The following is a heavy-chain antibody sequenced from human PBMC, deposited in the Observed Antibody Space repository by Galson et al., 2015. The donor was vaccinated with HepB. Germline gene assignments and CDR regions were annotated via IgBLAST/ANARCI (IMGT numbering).Heavy chain of an antibody. CDR3: ARDGASIAVAGPDY. CDR1: GFTFSSYG. V-gene: IGHV3-33*08. J-gene: IGHJ4*02. CDR2: IWYDGSNK. Sequence: SLRLSCAASGFTFSSYGMHWVRQAPGKGLEWVAVIWYDGSNKYYADSVKGQFTISRDNSKNTLYLQMNSLRAEDTAVYYCARDGASIAVAGPDYWGQGTLVTVSS. D-gene: IGHD6-19*01.